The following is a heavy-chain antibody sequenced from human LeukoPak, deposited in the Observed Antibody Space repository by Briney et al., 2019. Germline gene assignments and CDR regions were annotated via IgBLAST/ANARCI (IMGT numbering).Heavy chain of an antibody. Sequence: ASVKVSCKASGGTLSSHAISWVRQAPGQGLEWMGGIIPIFGTANYAQKFQGRVTITADESTSTAYMELSSLRSEDTAVYYCAREWYGSGSYYPPNYWGQGTLVTVSS. V-gene: IGHV1-69*13. CDR1: GGTLSSHA. CDR2: IIPIFGTA. D-gene: IGHD3-10*01. CDR3: AREWYGSGSYYPPNY. J-gene: IGHJ4*02.